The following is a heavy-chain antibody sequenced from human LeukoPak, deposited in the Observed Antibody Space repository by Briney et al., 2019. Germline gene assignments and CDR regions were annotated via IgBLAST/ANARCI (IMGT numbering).Heavy chain of an antibody. J-gene: IGHJ4*02. D-gene: IGHD2/OR15-2a*01. CDR3: VRGNSFDY. V-gene: IGHV3-53*01. CDR1: GFTFSSYS. CDR2: IYSGGST. Sequence: GGSLRLSCEASGFTFSSYSMNWVRQAPGKGLEWVSVIYSGGSTYYPDSVKGRFTISRDNSNDILYLQMNSLRVEDTAVYYCVRGNSFDYWGQGTLVTVSS.